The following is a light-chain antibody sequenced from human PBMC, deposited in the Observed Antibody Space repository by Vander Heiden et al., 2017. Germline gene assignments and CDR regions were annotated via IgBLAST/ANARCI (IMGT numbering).Light chain of an antibody. CDR3: QEDDSYPYT. Sequence: AIRMTQSPSSFSASTVDRVTITCRACQGISSYLAWYQQKPGKAPKLLIYAASTLQSGVPSRFSGSGSGTDFTLTISCLQSEDFATYYCQEDDSYPYTFGQGTKVEIK. CDR1: QGISSY. J-gene: IGKJ2*01. V-gene: IGKV1-8*01. CDR2: AAS.